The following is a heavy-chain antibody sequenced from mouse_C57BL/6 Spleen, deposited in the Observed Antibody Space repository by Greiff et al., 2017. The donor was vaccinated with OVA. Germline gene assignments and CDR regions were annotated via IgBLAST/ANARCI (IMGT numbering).Heavy chain of an antibody. CDR1: GYAFSSSW. V-gene: IGHV1-82*01. Sequence: QVQLQQSGPELVKPGASVKISCKASGYAFSSSWMNWVKQRPGQGLEWIGRIYPGDGDTNYNGKFKGKATLTADKSSSTAYMQLSSLTSEDSAVYFCARNSNYYFDYWGQGTTLTVSS. D-gene: IGHD2-5*01. J-gene: IGHJ2*01. CDR3: ARNSNYYFDY. CDR2: IYPGDGDT.